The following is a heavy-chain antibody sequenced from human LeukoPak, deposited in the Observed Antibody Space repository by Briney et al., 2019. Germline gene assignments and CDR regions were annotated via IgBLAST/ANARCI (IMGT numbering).Heavy chain of an antibody. CDR2: ISSSSGYI. J-gene: IGHJ4*02. Sequence: GGSLRLSCAASGFTFSSYSMNWVRQAPGKGLEWVSSISSSSGYIYYADSVKGRFTISRDNAKNSLYLQMNSLRAEDTAVYYCARAITTKDYWGQGTLVTVSS. V-gene: IGHV3-21*01. D-gene: IGHD3-3*01. CDR1: GFTFSSYS. CDR3: ARAITTKDY.